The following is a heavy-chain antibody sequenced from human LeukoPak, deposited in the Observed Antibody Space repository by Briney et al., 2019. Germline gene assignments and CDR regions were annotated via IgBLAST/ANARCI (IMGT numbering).Heavy chain of an antibody. J-gene: IGHJ4*02. Sequence: GGSLRLSCAASGFTFSSYWMTWVRHLPGKGLEWVSSISSSSSYIYYADSVKGRFTISRDNAKNSLYLQMNSLRAEDTAVYYCASSPPGWELPLRHYWGQGTLVTVSS. V-gene: IGHV3-21*01. D-gene: IGHD1-26*01. CDR3: ASSPPGWELPLRHY. CDR1: GFTFSSYW. CDR2: ISSSSSYI.